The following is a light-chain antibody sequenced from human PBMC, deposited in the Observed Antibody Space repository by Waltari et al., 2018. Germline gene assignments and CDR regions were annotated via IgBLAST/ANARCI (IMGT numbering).Light chain of an antibody. CDR2: ASS. Sequence: DIQMTQSPSSLSASVGDRVTITCRASQGISNSLAWYQQKPGKAPKLLLYASSRLESGVPSRFSGSGSGTDYSPTISSLQPEDFATYYCQQYFSTLTLTFGGGTKVEIK. V-gene: IGKV1-NL1*01. J-gene: IGKJ4*01. CDR1: QGISNS. CDR3: QQYFSTLTLT.